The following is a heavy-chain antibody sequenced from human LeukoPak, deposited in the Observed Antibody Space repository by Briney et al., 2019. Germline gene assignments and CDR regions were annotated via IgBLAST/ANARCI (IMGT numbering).Heavy chain of an antibody. J-gene: IGHJ3*02. CDR2: MSSGGSTI. V-gene: IGHV3-48*01. CDR1: GFTFSPYS. Sequence: GGSLRLSCAASGFTFSPYSVNWVRQAPGKGLEWVSYMSSGGSTIYYADSVKGRFTISRDNAKNSLYLQMNSLRAEDTAVYYCARELTVTTDAFDIWGQGTMVTVSS. D-gene: IGHD4-17*01. CDR3: ARELTVTTDAFDI.